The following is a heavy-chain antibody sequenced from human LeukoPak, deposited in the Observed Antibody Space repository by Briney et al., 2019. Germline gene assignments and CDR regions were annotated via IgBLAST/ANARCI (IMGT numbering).Heavy chain of an antibody. CDR3: ARDHSGKDFGALDI. CDR2: IYHSGST. D-gene: IGHD1-26*01. Sequence: SETLSLTCAVSGGSISSSNWWSWVRQPPGKGLEWIGEIYHSGSTNYNPSLKSRVTISVDKSKNQFSLKLSSVTAADTAVYCCARDHSGKDFGALDIWGQGTMVTVSS. J-gene: IGHJ3*02. CDR1: GGSISSSNW. V-gene: IGHV4-4*01.